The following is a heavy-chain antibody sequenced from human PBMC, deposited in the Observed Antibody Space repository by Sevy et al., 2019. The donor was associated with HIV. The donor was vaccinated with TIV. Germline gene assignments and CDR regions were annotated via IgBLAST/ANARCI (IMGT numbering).Heavy chain of an antibody. V-gene: IGHV3-15*07. CDR2: IKAKIDGETT. D-gene: IGHD3-10*01. CDR3: TARPYGSIIDY. Sequence: GGSLRLSCGGSGFNISSASMNWVRQAPGRGLEWVGRIKAKIDGETTDYGATGKGRFIISREDSRKTVYVQLNSVKSEYTAMYFCTARPYGSIIDYWGQGTLVTVS. CDR1: GFNISSAS. J-gene: IGHJ4*02.